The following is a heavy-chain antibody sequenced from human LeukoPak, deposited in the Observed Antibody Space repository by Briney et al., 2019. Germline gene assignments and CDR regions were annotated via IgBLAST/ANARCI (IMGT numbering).Heavy chain of an antibody. CDR1: GFTFSDYY. J-gene: IGHJ5*02. V-gene: IGHV3-11*04. Sequence: KTGGSLRLSCAASGFTFSDYYMSWIRQAPGKGLEWVSYISSSGSTIYYADSVKGRFTISRDNAKNSLYMQMNSLRAEDTAVYYCARAIVGATSWFDPWGQGTLVTVSS. CDR2: ISSSGSTI. CDR3: ARAIVGATSWFDP. D-gene: IGHD1-26*01.